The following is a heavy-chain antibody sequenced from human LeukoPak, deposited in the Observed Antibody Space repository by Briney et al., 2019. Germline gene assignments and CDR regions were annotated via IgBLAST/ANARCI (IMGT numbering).Heavy chain of an antibody. CDR2: INPNSGGT. V-gene: IGHV1-2*02. D-gene: IGHD6-6*01. CDR3: ARDRKAARPYYFDY. Sequence: ASVKVSCKASGYTFTGYYMHWVRQAPGQGLEWMGWINPNSGGTNYAQKFQGRATMTRDTSISTAYMELSRLRSDDTAVYYCARDRKAARPYYFDYWGQGTLVTVSS. CDR1: GYTFTGYY. J-gene: IGHJ4*02.